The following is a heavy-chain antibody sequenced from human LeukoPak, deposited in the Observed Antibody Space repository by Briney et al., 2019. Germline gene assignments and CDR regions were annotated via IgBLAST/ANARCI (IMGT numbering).Heavy chain of an antibody. V-gene: IGHV1-2*02. Sequence: VASVKVSCKASGYTFTGYYMYWVRQAPGQGLEWMGWINPNSGGTNYAQKFQGRVTMARDTSISTAYMELSRLRSDDTAVYYCAREGYDSSGYYPAFDYWGQGTLVTVSS. CDR1: GYTFTGYY. D-gene: IGHD3-22*01. CDR2: INPNSGGT. CDR3: AREGYDSSGYYPAFDY. J-gene: IGHJ4*02.